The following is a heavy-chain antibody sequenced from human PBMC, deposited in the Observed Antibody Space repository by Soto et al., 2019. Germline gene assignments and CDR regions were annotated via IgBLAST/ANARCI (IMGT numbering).Heavy chain of an antibody. J-gene: IGHJ4*02. Sequence: LRLSCAASGFTFSSYGMHWVRQAPGKGLEWVAVISYDGSNKYYADSVKGRFTISRDNSKNTLYLQMNSLRAEDTAVYYCAKDHLAYYYDSSGFFDYWGQGTLVTVSS. CDR2: ISYDGSNK. V-gene: IGHV3-30*18. D-gene: IGHD3-22*01. CDR3: AKDHLAYYYDSSGFFDY. CDR1: GFTFSSYG.